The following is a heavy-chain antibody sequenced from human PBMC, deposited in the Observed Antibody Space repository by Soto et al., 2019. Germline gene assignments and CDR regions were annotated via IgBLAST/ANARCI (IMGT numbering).Heavy chain of an antibody. J-gene: IGHJ6*02. Sequence: QVQLVQSGAEVKKPGSSVKVSCKASGGSFTSFIVTWVRQAPGQGREWMGGIIPVLDVEYYAQKFRGTLTITAEKSTNTGDMELRSRRSEDTAVYYCARAPNPVSATPSCYGMDVWGLGTMVTVS. CDR1: GGSFTSFI. D-gene: IGHD2-15*01. CDR3: ARAPNPVSATPSCYGMDV. V-gene: IGHV1-69*02. CDR2: IIPVLDVE.